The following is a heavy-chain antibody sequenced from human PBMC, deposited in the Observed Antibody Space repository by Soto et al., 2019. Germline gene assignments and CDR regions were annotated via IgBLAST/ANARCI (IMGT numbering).Heavy chain of an antibody. V-gene: IGHV2-5*02. J-gene: IGHJ4*02. CDR1: GFSLNTRDVG. CDR3: AHCMGGEASF. D-gene: IGHD3-16*01. Sequence: QITLNESGPALVKPTQTLTLTCTFSGFSLNTRDVGVGWIRQPPGKALEWLGVVYWDDDKTYSPSLKSRLTITKDTPKNQVVLRMTKIDPVDTAAYYCAHCMGGEASFWGQGTLVTVSS. CDR2: VYWDDDK.